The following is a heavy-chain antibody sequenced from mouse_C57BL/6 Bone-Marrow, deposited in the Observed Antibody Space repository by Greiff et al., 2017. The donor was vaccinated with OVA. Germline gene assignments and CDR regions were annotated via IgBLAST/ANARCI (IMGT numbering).Heavy chain of an antibody. CDR3: VRHDVYWYFDV. D-gene: IGHD2-3*01. CDR1: GFSFNTYA. CDR2: IRSKSNNYAT. Sequence: EVNVVESGGGLVQPKGSLKLSCAASGFSFNTYAMNWVRQAPGQGLEWVARIRSKSNNYATYYADSVKDRFTISRDDSESMLYLQMNNLKTEDTAMYYCVRHDVYWYFDVWGTGTTVTVSS. V-gene: IGHV10-1*01. J-gene: IGHJ1*03.